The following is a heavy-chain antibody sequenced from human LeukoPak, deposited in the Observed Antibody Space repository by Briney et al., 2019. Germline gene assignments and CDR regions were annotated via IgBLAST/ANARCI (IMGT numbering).Heavy chain of an antibody. CDR3: ARGGHSSSWYGAFDI. V-gene: IGHV1-2*04. CDR1: GYTFTGYY. J-gene: IGHJ3*02. CDR2: INPNSGGT. D-gene: IGHD6-13*01. Sequence: ASVKVSCKASGYTFTGYYMHWVRQAPGQGLEWMGWINPNSGGTNYAQKFQGWVTMTRDTSISTAYMELSRLRSDDTAVYYCARGGHSSSWYGAFDIWGQGTMVTVSS.